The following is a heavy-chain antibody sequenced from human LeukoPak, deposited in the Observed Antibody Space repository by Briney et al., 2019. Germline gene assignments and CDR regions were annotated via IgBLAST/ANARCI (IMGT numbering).Heavy chain of an antibody. CDR3: AREGYGGNTDEAFDI. Sequence: GRSLRLSCAASGFTFDDYAMHWVRQAPGKGLEWVSSISSSGTYIYHADSVKGRFTISRDNAKNSLYLQLNSLRAEDTAVYYCAREGYGGNTDEAFDIWGQGTMVTVSS. J-gene: IGHJ3*02. V-gene: IGHV3-21*01. CDR2: ISSSGTYI. D-gene: IGHD4-23*01. CDR1: GFTFDDYA.